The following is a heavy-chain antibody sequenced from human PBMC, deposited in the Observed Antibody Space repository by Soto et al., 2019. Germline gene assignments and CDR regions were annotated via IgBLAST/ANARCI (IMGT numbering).Heavy chain of an antibody. D-gene: IGHD1-20*01. CDR3: ARRVSVNWNPSLGDYHHVMDV. CDR2: IWYDGSNK. Sequence: LSYTVAEFTFINYGIHCVRQTPGKGLEWVAVIWYDGSNKYYADSVKGRFTISRDNSKNTLYLQMNSLRAEDTAVYYCARRVSVNWNPSLGDYHHVMDVLVKGSTVIVFS. CDR1: EFTFINYG. V-gene: IGHV3-33*08. J-gene: IGHJ6*01.